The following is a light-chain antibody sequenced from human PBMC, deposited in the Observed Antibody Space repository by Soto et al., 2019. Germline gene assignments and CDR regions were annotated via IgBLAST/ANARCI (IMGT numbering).Light chain of an antibody. Sequence: QSALTQPRSVSGSPGQSVTISCTGTSNDVGGYDYVSWYQQYPGKAPTYILYDVTKRPSGVPDRFSGSKSGNTASLTIFGLQADDEADYYCCSYAGNYTFFGGGTKLTVL. CDR2: DVT. CDR3: CSYAGNYTF. V-gene: IGLV2-11*01. CDR1: SNDVGGYDY. J-gene: IGLJ2*01.